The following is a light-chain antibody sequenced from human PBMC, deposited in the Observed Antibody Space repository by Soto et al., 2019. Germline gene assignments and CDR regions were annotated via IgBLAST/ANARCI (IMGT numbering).Light chain of an antibody. CDR3: GTWDSSLSAVX. CDR1: SSNIGNNY. J-gene: IGLJ2*01. V-gene: IGLV1-51*01. Sequence: QSVLTQPPSVSAAPGQKVTISCSGSSSNIGNNYVSWYQQLPGTAPKLLIYDNNKRPSGIPDRFSGSKSGTSATLGITGLQTGDEADYYCGTWDSSLSAVXFGGGTKLTVL. CDR2: DNN.